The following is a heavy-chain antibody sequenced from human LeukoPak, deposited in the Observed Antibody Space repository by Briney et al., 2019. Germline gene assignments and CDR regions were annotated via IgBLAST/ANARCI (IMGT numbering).Heavy chain of an antibody. CDR1: GYSISSGYY. Sequence: SETLSLTCTVSGYSISSGYYWGWIRQPPGKGLEWIGSIYHSGSTYYNPSLKSRVTISVDTSKNQFSLKLSSVTAADTAVYYCARNYDSSVFDYWGQGTLVTVSS. D-gene: IGHD3-22*01. J-gene: IGHJ4*02. CDR3: ARNYDSSVFDY. V-gene: IGHV4-38-2*02. CDR2: IYHSGST.